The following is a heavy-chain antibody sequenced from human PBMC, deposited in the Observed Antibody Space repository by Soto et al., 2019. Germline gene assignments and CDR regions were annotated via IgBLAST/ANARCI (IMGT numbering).Heavy chain of an antibody. CDR1: GGSISSGGYY. D-gene: IGHD4-17*01. J-gene: IGHJ6*02. CDR3: ARDQHHDYDPYGYYYYGMDV. CDR2: IYYSGST. V-gene: IGHV4-31*03. Sequence: SETLSLTCTVSGGSISSGGYYWSWIHQHPGKGLEWIGYIYYSGSTYYNPSLKSRVTISVDTSKNQFSLKLSSVTAADTAVYYCARDQHHDYDPYGYYYYGMDVWGQGTTVTVSS.